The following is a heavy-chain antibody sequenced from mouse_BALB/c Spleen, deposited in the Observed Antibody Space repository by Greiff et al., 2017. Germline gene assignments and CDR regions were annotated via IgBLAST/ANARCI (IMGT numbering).Heavy chain of an antibody. V-gene: IGHV1S41*01. CDR1: GYTFTSYW. CDR3: ARWEYAYAMDY. CDR2: IAPGSGST. J-gene: IGHJ4*01. Sequence: DLVKPGASVKLSCKASGYTFTSYWINWIKQRPGQGLEWIGRIAPGSGSTYYNEMFKGKATLTVDTSSSTAYIQLSSLSSEDSAVYFCARWEYAYAMDYWGQGTSGTVAA. D-gene: IGHD4-1*01.